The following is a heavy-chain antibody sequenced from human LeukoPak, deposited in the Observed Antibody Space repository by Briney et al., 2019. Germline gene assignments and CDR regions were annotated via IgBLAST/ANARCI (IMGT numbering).Heavy chain of an antibody. J-gene: IGHJ4*02. D-gene: IGHD3-22*01. CDR1: GYTFTSYY. V-gene: IGHV1-46*01. Sequence: ASVKVSCKASGYTFTSYYMHWVRQAPGQGLEWMGIINPSGGSTSYAQKFQGRVTMTTDTSTSTAYMELRSLKSDDTAVYYCARVYEDSSWPIDYWGQGTLVTVSS. CDR3: ARVYEDSSWPIDY. CDR2: INPSGGST.